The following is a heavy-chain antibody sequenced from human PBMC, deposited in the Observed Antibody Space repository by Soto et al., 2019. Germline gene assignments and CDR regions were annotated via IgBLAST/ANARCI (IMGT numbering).Heavy chain of an antibody. D-gene: IGHD6-6*01. Sequence: SETLSLTCTVSGGSISSYYWSWIRQPAGKGLEWIGRIYTSGSTNYNPSLKSRVTMSVDTSKNQFSLKLSSVTAADTAVYYCARAPPGEAYSSSGYYYYYGMDVWGQGTTVTVPS. J-gene: IGHJ6*02. CDR1: GGSISSYY. V-gene: IGHV4-4*07. CDR3: ARAPPGEAYSSSGYYYYYGMDV. CDR2: IYTSGST.